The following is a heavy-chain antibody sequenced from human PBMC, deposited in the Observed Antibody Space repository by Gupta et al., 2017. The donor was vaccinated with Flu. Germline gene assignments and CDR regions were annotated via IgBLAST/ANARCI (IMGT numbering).Heavy chain of an antibody. CDR2: IYHGGNT. D-gene: IGHD3-10*01. Sequence: QVQLQESDPGLVKPSETLSLTCAVSGYSISSGSYWGWIRQPPGKGLEWIGNIYHGGNTYYNPSLKSRVTISIDTSRDQFSLKLTSVTAADTAMYYCARGPVAVRGVIPRRFDYWGQGTLVTVSS. CDR1: GYSISSGSY. J-gene: IGHJ4*02. CDR3: ARGPVAVRGVIPRRFDY. V-gene: IGHV4-38-2*01.